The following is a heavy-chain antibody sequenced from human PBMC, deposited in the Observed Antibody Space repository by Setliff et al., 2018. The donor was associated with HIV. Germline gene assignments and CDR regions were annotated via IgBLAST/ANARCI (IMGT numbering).Heavy chain of an antibody. Sequence: GASVKVSCKASGYTFTGYYMHWVRQAPGQGLEWMGWINPNSGGTNYAQKFQGRVTMTRDTSISTAYMELSSLRFEDTAVYFCATDSSGLKYFDSWGQGTLVTVSS. J-gene: IGHJ4*02. CDR2: INPNSGGT. V-gene: IGHV1-2*02. D-gene: IGHD1-26*01. CDR1: GYTFTGYY. CDR3: ATDSSGLKYFDS.